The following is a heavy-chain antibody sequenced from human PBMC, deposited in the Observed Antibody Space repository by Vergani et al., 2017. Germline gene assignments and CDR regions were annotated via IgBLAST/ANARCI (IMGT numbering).Heavy chain of an antibody. D-gene: IGHD2-15*01. CDR3: ARVGSYSFWYFDL. J-gene: IGHJ2*01. CDR1: GFTFSSYG. CDR2: ISYDGSNK. Sequence: QVQLVESGGGVVQPGRSLRLSCAASGFTFSSYGMHWVRQAPGKGLEWVAVISYDGSNKYYADSVKGRFTISRDNSKNTLYLQMNSLRAEDTAVYYCARVGSYSFWYFDLWGRGTLVTVSS. V-gene: IGHV3-30*03.